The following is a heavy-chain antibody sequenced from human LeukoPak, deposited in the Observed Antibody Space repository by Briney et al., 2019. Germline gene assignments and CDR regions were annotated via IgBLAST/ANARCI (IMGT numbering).Heavy chain of an antibody. Sequence: ASVKVSCKSSGYTFTSYYMHWVRHAPGQGLEWMGIINPSGCSTSYSQKFQGRVTMTRDMATSTLYMELSSMRSEDTAVSYCARQQQQLTYNWFDPWGQGTLVTVSS. CDR3: ARQQQQLTYNWFDP. CDR1: GYTFTSYY. V-gene: IGHV1-46*01. J-gene: IGHJ5*02. D-gene: IGHD6-13*01. CDR2: INPSGCST.